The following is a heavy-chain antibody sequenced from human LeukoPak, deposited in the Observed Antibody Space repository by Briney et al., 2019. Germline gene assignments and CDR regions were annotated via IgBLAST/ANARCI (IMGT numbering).Heavy chain of an antibody. CDR3: ARGASVLRGVLVGGFDY. J-gene: IGHJ4*02. V-gene: IGHV1-2*02. D-gene: IGHD3-10*01. CDR2: INPNSGGT. CDR1: GYTFTDYY. Sequence: ASVKVSCKASGYTFTDYYMHWVRQAPGQGLKWMGWINPNSGGTNYAQEFQGRVTMTRDTSISTAYMELSRLRSDDTAVYYCARGASVLRGVLVGGFDYWGQGTLVTVSS.